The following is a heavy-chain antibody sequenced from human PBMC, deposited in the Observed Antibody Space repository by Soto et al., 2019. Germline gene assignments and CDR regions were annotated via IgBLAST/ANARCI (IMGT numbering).Heavy chain of an antibody. D-gene: IGHD3-10*01. J-gene: IGHJ4*02. CDR1: GDSISSGDYY. CDR3: ASAYSYGSGRFDY. Sequence: TLSLTCTVSGDSISSGDYYWRCIRQPPGKGLEWIGYIYYSGTTYYNPSLRSRVIISVDTSKNQFSLKLSSVTAADTAVYYCASAYSYGSGRFDYWGQGNLVTVS. CDR2: IYYSGTT. V-gene: IGHV4-30-4*01.